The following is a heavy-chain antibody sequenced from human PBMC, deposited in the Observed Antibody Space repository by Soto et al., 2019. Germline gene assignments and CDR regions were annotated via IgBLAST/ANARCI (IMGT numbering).Heavy chain of an antibody. CDR1: GFTFSSYG. CDR2: ISYDGSNK. CDR3: AKERNLHTVTTLLSYYGMDV. D-gene: IGHD4-4*01. Sequence: SLRLSCAASGFTFSSYGMHWVRQAPGKGLEWVAVISYDGSNKYYADSVKGRFTISRDNSKNTLYLQMNSLRAEDTAVYYCAKERNLHTVTTLLSYYGMDVWGQGTKVTDSS. J-gene: IGHJ6*02. V-gene: IGHV3-30*18.